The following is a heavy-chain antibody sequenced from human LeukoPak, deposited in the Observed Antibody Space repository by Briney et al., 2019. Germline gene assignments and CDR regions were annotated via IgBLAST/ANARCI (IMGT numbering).Heavy chain of an antibody. Sequence: GGSLRLSCAASGSPFSSHAMSWVRQPPGKGLEWVSAISNGKTYYADSVRGRFTISRDNSKNTLYLHMNSLRAEDTAVYYCANERAGYTNPYYFDYWGQGTLVTVSS. J-gene: IGHJ4*02. CDR2: ISNGKT. V-gene: IGHV3-23*01. CDR3: ANERAGYTNPYYFDY. CDR1: GSPFSSHA. D-gene: IGHD3-16*02.